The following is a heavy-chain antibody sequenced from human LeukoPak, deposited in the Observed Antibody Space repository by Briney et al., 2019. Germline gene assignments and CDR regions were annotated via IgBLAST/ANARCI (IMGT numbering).Heavy chain of an antibody. D-gene: IGHD2-15*01. CDR3: ARRGCSGGSCYSGWFDP. CDR1: GFTFSSYG. Sequence: GRSLRLSCAASGFTFSSYGMHWVRQAPGKGLEWVAVISYDGSNKYYADSVKGRFTISRDNSKKTLYLQMNSLRAEDTAVYYCARRGCSGGSCYSGWFDPWGQGTLVTVSS. J-gene: IGHJ5*02. V-gene: IGHV3-30*03. CDR2: ISYDGSNK.